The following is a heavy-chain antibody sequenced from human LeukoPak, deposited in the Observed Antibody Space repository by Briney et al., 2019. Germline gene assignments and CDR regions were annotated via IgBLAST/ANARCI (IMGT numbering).Heavy chain of an antibody. J-gene: IGHJ6*03. V-gene: IGHV4-59*01. CDR2: IYYSGST. Sequence: SETLSLTCTVSGGSISSYYWSWIRQPPGKGLEWIGYIYYSGSTNHNPSLKSRVTISVDTSKNQFSLKLSSVTAADTAVYYCARGSYDFWSGSGYYYMDVWGKGTTVTVSS. D-gene: IGHD3-3*01. CDR3: ARGSYDFWSGSGYYYMDV. CDR1: GGSISSYY.